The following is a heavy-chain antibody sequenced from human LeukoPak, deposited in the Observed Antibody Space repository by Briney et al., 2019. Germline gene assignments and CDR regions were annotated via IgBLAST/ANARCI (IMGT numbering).Heavy chain of an antibody. CDR2: ISHIGST. D-gene: IGHD1-14*01. V-gene: IGHV4-59*11. Sequence: SETLSLTCTFSGASISGHYWTWIRQPPGKELEWIGYISHIGSTNYNPSLKSRVTISVDTSRNQFSLKLTTVTAADTAVYYCARDRISINALDMWGQGTMVTVSS. J-gene: IGHJ3*02. CDR1: GASISGHY. CDR3: ARDRISINALDM.